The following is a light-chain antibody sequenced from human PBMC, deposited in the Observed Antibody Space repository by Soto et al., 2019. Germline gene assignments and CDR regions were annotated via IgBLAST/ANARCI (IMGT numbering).Light chain of an antibody. CDR2: EGS. J-gene: IGLJ2*01. CDR1: SSDVGNYNL. V-gene: IGLV2-14*02. CDR3: NSYTGSSTLVV. Sequence: QSALTQPDSVSGSPGQSITIYCTGTSSDVGNYNLVSWYQQHPGKAPKLMIYEGSKRPSGVSNRFSGSKSGNTASLTISGLQAEDEANYYCNSYTGSSTLVVFGGGTKVTVL.